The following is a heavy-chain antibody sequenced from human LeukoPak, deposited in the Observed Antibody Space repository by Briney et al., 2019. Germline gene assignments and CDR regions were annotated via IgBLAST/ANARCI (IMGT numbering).Heavy chain of an antibody. V-gene: IGHV4-4*07. J-gene: IGHJ4*02. CDR1: GGSISSYY. CDR3: AREGSAAGWDYFDY. Sequence: SETLSLTCTVSGGSISSYYWNWIRQPAGKGLEWIGRIYTSGNTNYNPSLKSRVTMSVDASKNQFSLKLSSVTAADTAAYYCAREGSAAGWDYFDYWGQGTLVTVSS. CDR2: IYTSGNT. D-gene: IGHD6-13*01.